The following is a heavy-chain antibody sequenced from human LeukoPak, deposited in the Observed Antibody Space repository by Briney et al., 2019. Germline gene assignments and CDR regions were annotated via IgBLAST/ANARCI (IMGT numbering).Heavy chain of an antibody. V-gene: IGHV3-48*01. CDR1: GFTFSSYS. Sequence: PGGSLRLSCAASGFTFSSYSMNWVRQAPGKGLEWVSYISSSSSTIYYADSVKGRFTISRDSAKNSLYLQMNCLRAEDTAVYYSARSPRKEYNFWSGYEGAFDIWGQGTMVTVSS. CDR3: ARSPRKEYNFWSGYEGAFDI. CDR2: ISSSSSTI. D-gene: IGHD3-3*01. J-gene: IGHJ3*02.